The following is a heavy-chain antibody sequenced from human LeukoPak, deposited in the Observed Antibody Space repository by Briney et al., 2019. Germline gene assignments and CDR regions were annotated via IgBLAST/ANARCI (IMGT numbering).Heavy chain of an antibody. V-gene: IGHV1-2*02. CDR1: GYTFTGYY. CDR3: AASYGDYVLYFQL. D-gene: IGHD4-17*01. Sequence: ASVKVSCKASGYTFTGYYMHWVRQAPGQGLEWMGWINPNSGGTNYAQKFQGRVTMTRDTSISTAYMELSRLRSDDTAVYYCAASYGDYVLYFQLWGQGTLVTVSS. CDR2: INPNSGGT. J-gene: IGHJ1*01.